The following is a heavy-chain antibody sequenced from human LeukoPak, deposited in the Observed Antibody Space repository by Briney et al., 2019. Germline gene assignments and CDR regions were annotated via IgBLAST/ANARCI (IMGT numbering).Heavy chain of an antibody. D-gene: IGHD6-19*01. CDR3: ARSAVPYSSGWSSYYFDY. CDR1: GYSFTSYW. Sequence: GESLKISCKGSGYSFTSYWIGWVRQMPGKGLEWMGITYPGDSDTRYSPSFQGQVTISADKSISTAYLQWSSLKASDTAMYYCARSAVPYSSGWSSYYFDYWGQGTLVTVSS. CDR2: TYPGDSDT. J-gene: IGHJ4*02. V-gene: IGHV5-51*01.